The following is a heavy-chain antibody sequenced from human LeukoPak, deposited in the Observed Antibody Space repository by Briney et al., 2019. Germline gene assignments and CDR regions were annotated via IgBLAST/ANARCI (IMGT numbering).Heavy chain of an antibody. Sequence: SGTLSLTCAVSGGSISSSNWWSWVRQPPGKGLEWIGEIYHSGSTNYNPSLKSRVTISVDKSKNQFSLKLSSVTAADTAVYYCARRSCSGGTCYESRGWFDSWGQGTLVTVSS. CDR3: ARRSCSGGTCYESRGWFDS. CDR1: GGSISSSNW. CDR2: IYHSGST. D-gene: IGHD2-15*01. V-gene: IGHV4-4*02. J-gene: IGHJ5*01.